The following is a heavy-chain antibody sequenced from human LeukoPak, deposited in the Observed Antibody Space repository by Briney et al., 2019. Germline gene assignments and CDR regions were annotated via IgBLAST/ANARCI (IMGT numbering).Heavy chain of an antibody. CDR3: TRGYSGVSVYAFDI. J-gene: IGHJ3*02. V-gene: IGHV3-72*01. Sequence: GGSLRLSCAASGFTVSNNFMSWVRQAPGKGLEWIGRIGNKANNYITEYATSVKGRFTISRDDSKNSLYLQMNSLKTEDTAVYHCTRGYSGVSVYAFDIWGQGTMVTVSS. D-gene: IGHD5-12*01. CDR1: GFTVSNNF. CDR2: IGNKANNYIT.